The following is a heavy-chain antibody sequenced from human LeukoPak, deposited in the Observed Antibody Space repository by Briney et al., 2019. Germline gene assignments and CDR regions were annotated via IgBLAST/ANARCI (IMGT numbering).Heavy chain of an antibody. CDR1: GYSISSGYY. CDR2: IYHSGST. D-gene: IGHD2-2*02. Sequence: SETLSLTCAVSGYSISSGYYWGWIRQPPGKGLEWIGSIYHSGSTYYNPSPKSRVTISVDTSKNQFSLKLSSVTAADTAVYYCARLLGYCSSTSCYKRGDYWGQGTLVTVSS. J-gene: IGHJ4*02. CDR3: ARLLGYCSSTSCYKRGDY. V-gene: IGHV4-38-2*01.